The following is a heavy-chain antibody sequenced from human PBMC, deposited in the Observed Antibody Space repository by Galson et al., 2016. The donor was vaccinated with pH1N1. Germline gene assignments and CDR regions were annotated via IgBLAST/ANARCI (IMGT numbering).Heavy chain of an antibody. CDR3: AKVMVQAGLQGDAFDV. D-gene: IGHD2-2*01. CDR2: ISWNSANI. CDR1: GFTFNDYA. Sequence: SLRLSCAASGFTFNDYAMHWVRLLPGKGLEWVSGISWNSANIDYADSVKGRFTVSRDQAKSSLHLQMNSLRPEDTAFYFCAKVMVQAGLQGDAFDVWGPGTMVVVSS. J-gene: IGHJ3*01. V-gene: IGHV3-9*01.